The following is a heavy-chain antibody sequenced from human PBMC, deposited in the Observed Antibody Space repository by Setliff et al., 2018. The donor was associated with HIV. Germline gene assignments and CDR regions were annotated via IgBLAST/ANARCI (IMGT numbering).Heavy chain of an antibody. Sequence: SESLSLTCSVSGGPMRSSSYYWGWLRPPPGKGLEWIGSIYYTGSIYSNPSLKSRLTISEDASKSQFSLTLRCVTDADTAVYYCARRLALGHWYFDIWGRGTLVTVSS. CDR1: GGPMRSSSYY. CDR2: IYYTGSI. V-gene: IGHV4-39*01. J-gene: IGHJ2*01. CDR3: ARRLALGHWYFDI.